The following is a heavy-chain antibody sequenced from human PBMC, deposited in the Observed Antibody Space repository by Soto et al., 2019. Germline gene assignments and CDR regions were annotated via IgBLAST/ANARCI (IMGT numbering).Heavy chain of an antibody. CDR1: GGSISSSSYY. J-gene: IGHJ4*02. CDR3: ARGRDFWSGATGDFDY. V-gene: IGHV4-39*01. D-gene: IGHD3-3*01. Sequence: SETLSLTCTVSGGSISSSSYYWGWIRQPPGKGLEWIGSIYYSGSTYYNPSLKSRVTISVDTSKNQFSLKLSSVTAADTAVYYCARGRDFWSGATGDFDYWGQGTLVTVSS. CDR2: IYYSGST.